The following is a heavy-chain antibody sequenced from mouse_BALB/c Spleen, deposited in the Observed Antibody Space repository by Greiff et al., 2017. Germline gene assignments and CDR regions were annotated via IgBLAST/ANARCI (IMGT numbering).Heavy chain of an antibody. Sequence: EVQLLESGGGLVKPGGSLKLSCAASGFTFSSYAMSWVRQTPEERLEWVASISSGGSTYYTDSVKGGFTIYRDNARNNLDLQMSSLRSEDTAMCYCASGPCSVYWGQGTTLTVSS. D-gene: IGHD1-1*01. J-gene: IGHJ2*01. CDR3: ASGPCSVY. CDR2: ISSGGST. V-gene: IGHV5-6-5*01. CDR1: GFTFSSYA.